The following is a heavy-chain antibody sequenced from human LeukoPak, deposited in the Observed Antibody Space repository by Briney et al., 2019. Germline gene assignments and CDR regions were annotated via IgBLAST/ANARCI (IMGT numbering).Heavy chain of an antibody. D-gene: IGHD5-18*01. CDR2: IYPGDSET. Sequence: HGESLKISCRGSGYSFASYWIGWVRQMPGKGLEWMGIIYPGDSETRYTPSFQGQVTISVDKSLTTAYLQWNSLKASDTAMYYCARQTAMGRSGDYWGQGTLVTVSS. V-gene: IGHV5-51*01. J-gene: IGHJ4*02. CDR3: ARQTAMGRSGDY. CDR1: GYSFASYW.